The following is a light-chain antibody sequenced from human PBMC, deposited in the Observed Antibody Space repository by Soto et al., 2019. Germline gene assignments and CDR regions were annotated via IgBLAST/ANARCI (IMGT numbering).Light chain of an antibody. CDR1: QSVSSSY. J-gene: IGKJ2*01. CDR2: GAS. V-gene: IGKV3-20*01. Sequence: EIVLTQSPGTLSLSPGKRATLSCRASQSVSSSYLAWYQQKPGQAPRLLIYGASSRATGIPDRFSGSGSGTDFTLIISRLEPEDFAVYYCQQYGSSSYTFGQGTKLEIK. CDR3: QQYGSSSYT.